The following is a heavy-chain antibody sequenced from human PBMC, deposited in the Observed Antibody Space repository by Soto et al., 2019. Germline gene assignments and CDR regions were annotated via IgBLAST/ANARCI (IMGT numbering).Heavy chain of an antibody. CDR3: ARAGPRHYYDSSGYYYPFDY. CDR2: ISAYNGNT. CDR1: GYTFTSYG. D-gene: IGHD3-22*01. J-gene: IGHJ4*02. Sequence: GASVKVSCKASGYTFTSYGISWVRQAPGQGHERLGCISAYNGNTNYAQKLQGRVTMTTDTSTSTAYMELRSLRSDDTAVYYCARAGPRHYYDSSGYYYPFDYWGQGTLVTVSS. V-gene: IGHV1-18*01.